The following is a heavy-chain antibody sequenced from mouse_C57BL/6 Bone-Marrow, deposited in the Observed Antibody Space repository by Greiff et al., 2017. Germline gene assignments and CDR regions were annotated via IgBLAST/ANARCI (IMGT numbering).Heavy chain of an antibody. CDR2: IHPNSGST. Sequence: QVQLQQPGAELVKPGASVKLSCKASGYTFTSYWMHWVKQRPGQGLEWIGMIHPNSGSTNYNEKFKSKATLTVDKSSSTAYMQLGSLTSEDSAVYYCASGRDYYAMDYWGQGTSVTVSS. D-gene: IGHD6-1*01. J-gene: IGHJ4*01. CDR1: GYTFTSYW. CDR3: ASGRDYYAMDY. V-gene: IGHV1-64*01.